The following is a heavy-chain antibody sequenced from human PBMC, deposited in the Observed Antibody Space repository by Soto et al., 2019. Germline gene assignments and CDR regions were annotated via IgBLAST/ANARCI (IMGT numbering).Heavy chain of an antibody. J-gene: IGHJ6*02. CDR1: GGTFSSYA. D-gene: IGHD3-9*01. CDR2: IIPIFGTA. CDR3: AREGTRYYDILTGYYNVVSYGMDV. Sequence: SVKVSCKASGGTFSSYAISWVRQAPGQGLEWMGGIIPIFGTANYAQKFQGRVTITADESTSTAYMELSSLRSEDTAVYYCAREGTRYYDILTGYYNVVSYGMDVWGQGTTVTVSS. V-gene: IGHV1-69*13.